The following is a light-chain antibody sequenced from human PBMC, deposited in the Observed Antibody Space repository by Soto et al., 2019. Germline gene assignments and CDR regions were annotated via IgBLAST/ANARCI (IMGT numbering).Light chain of an antibody. V-gene: IGLV2-11*01. Sequence: QSALTQPRSVSGSPGQSVTISCTGTSSDVGGYNYVSWYQLHPGKAPKVMIYGVNKRPSGVPDRFSGSKSANTASLTISGLQAEDEADYYCSSHAGSYTWVFGGGTKVTVL. CDR2: GVN. J-gene: IGLJ3*02. CDR3: SSHAGSYTWV. CDR1: SSDVGGYNY.